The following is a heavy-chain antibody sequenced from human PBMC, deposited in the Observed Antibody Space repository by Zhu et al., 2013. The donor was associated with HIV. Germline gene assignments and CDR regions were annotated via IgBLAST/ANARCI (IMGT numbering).Heavy chain of an antibody. CDR2: INTNSGGT. V-gene: IGHV1-2*02. D-gene: IGHD1-26*01. J-gene: IGHJ4*02. Sequence: QVQLVQSGAEVKKPGASLKVSCKTSGYTFTGHYIHWVRQAPGQGLEWMGGINTNSGGTNSAQKFQGRVTMTRDTSTNTAYMELGRLTSDDTATYYCARGGIVGASLFDYWGQGTLVTVSS. CDR3: ARGGIVGASLFDY. CDR1: GYTFTGHY.